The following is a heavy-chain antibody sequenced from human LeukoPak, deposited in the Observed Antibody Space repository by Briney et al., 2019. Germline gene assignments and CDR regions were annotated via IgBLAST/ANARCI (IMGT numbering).Heavy chain of an antibody. V-gene: IGHV1-18*04. J-gene: IGHJ4*02. Sequence: ASVKVSCKASGYTCTGYYMHWVRQAPGQGLEWMGWISAYNGNTNYAQKLQGRVTMTTDTSTSTAYMELSSLRSDDTAVYYCAAGYYYGSGSLPLDYWGQGTLVTVSS. CDR3: AAGYYYGSGSLPLDY. CDR2: ISAYNGNT. CDR1: GYTCTGYY. D-gene: IGHD3-10*01.